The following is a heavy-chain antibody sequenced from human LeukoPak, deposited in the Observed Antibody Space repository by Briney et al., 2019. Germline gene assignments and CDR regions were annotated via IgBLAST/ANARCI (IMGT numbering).Heavy chain of an antibody. J-gene: IGHJ5*02. V-gene: IGHV4-34*01. CDR3: ARRIVVGIAAAHLGWFDP. CDR2: INHSGST. CDR1: GGSFSGYY. Sequence: KASETLSLTCAVYGGSFSGYYWSWIRQPPGKGLEWIGEINHSGSTNYNPSLKSRVTISVDTSKNQFSLKLSSVTAADTAVYYCARRIVVGIAAAHLGWFDPWGQGTLVTVSS. D-gene: IGHD6-13*01.